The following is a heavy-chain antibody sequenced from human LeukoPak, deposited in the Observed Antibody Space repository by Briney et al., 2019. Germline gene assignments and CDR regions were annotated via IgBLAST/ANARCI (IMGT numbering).Heavy chain of an antibody. D-gene: IGHD3-10*01. CDR2: ISGSGVST. Sequence: GGSLRLSCAASGFTFSSFAMSWVRQAPGKGLEWVSTISGSGVSTYYADSVKGRFTISRDNSENTLYLHMISLRAEDTAVYYCARPPEPYGSESYFLDYWGQGTLVTVSS. V-gene: IGHV3-23*01. CDR1: GFTFSSFA. CDR3: ARPPEPYGSESYFLDY. J-gene: IGHJ4*02.